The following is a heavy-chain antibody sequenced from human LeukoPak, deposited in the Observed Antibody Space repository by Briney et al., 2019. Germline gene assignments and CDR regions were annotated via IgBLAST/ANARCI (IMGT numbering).Heavy chain of an antibody. J-gene: IGHJ4*02. CDR3: ARVYRDDFWSGYSTHFDY. CDR2: INYCGSA. V-gene: IGHV4-59*01. Sequence: PSETQSLTCTVSGGSISNYYWSWLRQPPGKGLEWIGYINYCGSANYNPSLKSRVTMSVDTSKNQFSLTLTSVTAADTAVYYCARVYRDDFWSGYSTHFDYWGQGTLVTVSS. D-gene: IGHD3-3*01. CDR1: GGSISNYY.